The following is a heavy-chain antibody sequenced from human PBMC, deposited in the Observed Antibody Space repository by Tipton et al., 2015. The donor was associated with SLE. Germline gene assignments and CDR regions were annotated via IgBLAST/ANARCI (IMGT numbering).Heavy chain of an antibody. CDR3: ARGSAAYYFDY. D-gene: IGHD2-2*01. V-gene: IGHV4-59*01. J-gene: IGHJ4*02. CDR2: IYYSGST. CDR1: GGSISSYY. Sequence: TLSLTCTVSGGSISSYYWSWIRQPPGKGLEWIGYIYYSGSTNYNPSLKSLVTISVDTSKNQFYLKLSSVTAADTAVYYCARGSAAYYFDYWGQGTLVTVSS.